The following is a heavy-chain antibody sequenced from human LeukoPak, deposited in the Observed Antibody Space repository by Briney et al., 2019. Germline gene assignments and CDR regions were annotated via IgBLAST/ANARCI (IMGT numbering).Heavy chain of an antibody. D-gene: IGHD2-8*01. Sequence: GGSLRLSCAASGFTFSSYAMSWVRQAPGKGLEWVSAISGSGGSTYYADSVKGRFTISRDNSKNTLSLQMNSLRAEDTALYYCAKSDRGTIGCKLLNYWGQGTLVTVSS. CDR1: GFTFSSYA. V-gene: IGHV3-23*01. CDR3: AKSDRGTIGCKLLNY. CDR2: ISGSGGST. J-gene: IGHJ4*02.